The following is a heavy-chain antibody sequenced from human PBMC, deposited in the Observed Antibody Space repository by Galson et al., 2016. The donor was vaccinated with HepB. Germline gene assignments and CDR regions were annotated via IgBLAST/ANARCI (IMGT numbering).Heavy chain of an antibody. D-gene: IGHD3-10*01. J-gene: IGHJ4*02. V-gene: IGHV3-33*01. Sequence: SLRLSRAASGFTFSNYGLNWVRQAPGRGLEWVAVIWYDDRSKYYADSVKGRFTISRDNSKNMLYLQMNSLRAEDTAVYYCARDRAHAGLETRGVIGYWGQGTLVTVSS. CDR2: IWYDDRSK. CDR1: GFTFSNYG. CDR3: ARDRAHAGLETRGVIGY.